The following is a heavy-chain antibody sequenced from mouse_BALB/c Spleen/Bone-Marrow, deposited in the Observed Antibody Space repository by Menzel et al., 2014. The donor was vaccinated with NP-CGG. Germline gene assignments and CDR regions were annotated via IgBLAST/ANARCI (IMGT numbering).Heavy chain of an antibody. CDR3: ARGGYDGAWFAY. Sequence: QVQLQQSGPELVKPGPSVRISCKVSGYTFTSYYIHWVKQRPGQGLEWIGWIYPGNVNTNYNEKFKGKATLTADKSSSTAYMQLSSLTSEDSAVYFCARGGYDGAWFAYWGQGTLVTVSA. J-gene: IGHJ3*01. V-gene: IGHV1S56*01. D-gene: IGHD2-14*01. CDR2: IYPGNVNT. CDR1: GYTFTSYY.